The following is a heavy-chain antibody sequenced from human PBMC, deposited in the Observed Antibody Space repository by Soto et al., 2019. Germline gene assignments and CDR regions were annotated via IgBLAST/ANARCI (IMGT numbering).Heavy chain of an antibody. D-gene: IGHD3-22*01. V-gene: IGHV1-58*01. J-gene: IGHJ3*02. CDR1: GFTFTSSA. CDR2: IVVGSGNT. CDR3: AADRRRNYYDSSGYYLQHDAFDI. Sequence: GASVKVSCKASGFTFTSSAVQWVRQARGQRLEWIGWIVVGSGNTNYAQKFQERVTITRDMSTSTAYMELSSLRSEDTAVYYCAADRRRNYYDSSGYYLQHDAFDIWGQGTMVTVSS.